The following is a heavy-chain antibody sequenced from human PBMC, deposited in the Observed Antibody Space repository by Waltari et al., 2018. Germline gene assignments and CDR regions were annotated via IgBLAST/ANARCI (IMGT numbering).Heavy chain of an antibody. CDR1: FSPLLFFS. Sequence: QVQLQESGPSLLKPSEPLPPPPTPPFSPLLFFSWSWVRQPPGKGLDWIGYIYYTGSTNFNPSLKSRVTMSVDTSKNQFSLKLSSVTAADTAFYYCARGGGGDWEWFDPWGQGTLVTVS. J-gene: IGHJ5*02. CDR3: ARGGGGDWEWFDP. D-gene: IGHD2-21*02. V-gene: IGHV4-59*01. CDR2: IYYTGST.